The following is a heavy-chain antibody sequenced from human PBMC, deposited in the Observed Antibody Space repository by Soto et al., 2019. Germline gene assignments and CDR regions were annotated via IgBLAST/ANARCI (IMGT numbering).Heavy chain of an antibody. CDR2: ISGSGGST. Sequence: RLSCAASGFTFSSYAMSWVRQAPGKGLEWVSAISGSGGSTYYADSVKGRFTISRDNSKNTLYLQMNSLRAEDTAVYYCAKDFPGGGIAADDDYYYYGMDVWGQGTTVTVSS. J-gene: IGHJ6*02. D-gene: IGHD6-13*01. CDR1: GFTFSSYA. CDR3: AKDFPGGGIAADDDYYYYGMDV. V-gene: IGHV3-23*01.